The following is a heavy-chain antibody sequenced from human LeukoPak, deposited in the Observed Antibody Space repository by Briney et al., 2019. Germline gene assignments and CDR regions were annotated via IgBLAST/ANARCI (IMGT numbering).Heavy chain of an antibody. J-gene: IGHJ6*02. D-gene: IGHD6-13*01. CDR3: AKAVAAAGYHFYGMDV. Sequence: GGSLRLSCAASGFTFSSCAMTWVRQAPGKGLEWVSAISGSGRTTYYADSVKGRFTISRDNSKNTLYLQMNSPRGEDTAVYYCAKAVAAAGYHFYGMDVWGQGTTVTVSS. CDR2: ISGSGRTT. CDR1: GFTFSSCA. V-gene: IGHV3-23*01.